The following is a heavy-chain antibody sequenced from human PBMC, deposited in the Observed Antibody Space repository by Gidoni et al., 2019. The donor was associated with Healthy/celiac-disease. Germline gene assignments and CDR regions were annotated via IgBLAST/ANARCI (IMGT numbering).Heavy chain of an antibody. J-gene: IGHJ3*02. CDR3: ARVGYYYGSGSYLSLVHDAFDI. D-gene: IGHD3-10*01. Sequence: YDGSNKYYADSVKGRFTISRDNSKNTLYLQMNSLRAEDTAVYYCARVGYYYGSGSYLSLVHDAFDIWGQGTMVTVSS. CDR2: YDGSNK. V-gene: IGHV3-30-3*01.